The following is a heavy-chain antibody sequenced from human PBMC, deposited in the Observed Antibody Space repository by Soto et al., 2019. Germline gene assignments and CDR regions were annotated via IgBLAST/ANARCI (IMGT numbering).Heavy chain of an antibody. V-gene: IGHV1-69*02. CDR3: ARLTYYYDSSGYYQDY. D-gene: IGHD3-22*01. CDR2: IIPILGIA. Sequence: QVQLVQSGAEVKKPGSSVKVSCKASGGTFSSYTISWVRQAPGQGLEWMGRIIPILGIANYAQKFQGRVTITADKSTSNAYMALSNLRSEDTAVYYCARLTYYYDSSGYYQDYWGQGTLVTVSS. J-gene: IGHJ4*02. CDR1: GGTFSSYT.